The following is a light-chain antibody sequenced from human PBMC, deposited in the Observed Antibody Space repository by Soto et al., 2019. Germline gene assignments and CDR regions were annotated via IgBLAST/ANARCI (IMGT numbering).Light chain of an antibody. CDR1: SSDVGGYNY. CDR3: SSYISSSTLVV. Sequence: QSVLTQPASVSGSPGQSITISCTGTSSDVGGYNYVSWYQQHPGKAPKLMIYDVSNRPSGVSNRFSGSKSGNTASLTISGLQAEDEADYYCSSYISSSTLVVFGGGTTLTVL. CDR2: DVS. V-gene: IGLV2-14*01. J-gene: IGLJ2*01.